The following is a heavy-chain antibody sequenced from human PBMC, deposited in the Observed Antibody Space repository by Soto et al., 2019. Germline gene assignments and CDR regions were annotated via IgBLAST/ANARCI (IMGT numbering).Heavy chain of an antibody. Sequence: QVQLQESGPGLVKPSQTLSLTCTVSGGSISSGDYYWSWIRQPPGKGLEWIGYIYYSGSTDYNPPLKSRVTISVDTTKNQFSLKLGAVTAADTAVYYCASAPYGGGGAFDIWGQGTMVTVSS. CDR1: GGSISSGDYY. J-gene: IGHJ3*02. D-gene: IGHD2-15*01. CDR3: ASAPYGGGGAFDI. CDR2: IYYSGST. V-gene: IGHV4-30-4*01.